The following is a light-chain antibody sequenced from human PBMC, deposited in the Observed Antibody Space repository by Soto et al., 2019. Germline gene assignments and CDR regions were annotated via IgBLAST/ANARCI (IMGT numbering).Light chain of an antibody. CDR3: SSYTSSRTLV. V-gene: IGLV2-14*01. CDR1: STDVGAYNY. J-gene: IGLJ2*01. CDR2: EVN. Sequence: QSALTQPASVSESPGQSITISYTGTSTDVGAYNYVSWYQKYPGKAPKLMIYEVNYRPSGVSNRFSGSKSGNTASLTISGLQAEDEADYYCSSYTSSRTLVFGGGTQLTVL.